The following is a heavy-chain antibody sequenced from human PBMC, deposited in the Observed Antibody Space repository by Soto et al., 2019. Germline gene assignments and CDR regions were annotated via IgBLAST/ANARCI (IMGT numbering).Heavy chain of an antibody. CDR1: GGTFSSYA. CDR3: ARGFVVVPAAIRGYYYGMDV. Sequence: VASVKVSCKASGGTFSSYAISWVRQAPGQGLEWMGGIIPIFGTANYAQKFQGRVTITADKSTSTAYMELSSLRSEDTAVYYCARGFVVVPAAIRGYYYGMDVWGQGTTVTVSS. D-gene: IGHD2-2*02. V-gene: IGHV1-69*06. CDR2: IIPIFGTA. J-gene: IGHJ6*02.